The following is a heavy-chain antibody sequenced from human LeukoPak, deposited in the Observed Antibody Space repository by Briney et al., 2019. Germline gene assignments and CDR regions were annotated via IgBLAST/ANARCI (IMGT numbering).Heavy chain of an antibody. Sequence: GGSLRLSCLASGFSFSNYAMSWVRQAPGKGLEWVSNAGSSSRLYGDSVKGRFPVSRDNSKNTLYLQMNSLRADDTAVYYCAKQRGALRENYYMDVWGKGTTVTVSS. CDR2: AGSSSR. CDR3: AKQRGALRENYYMDV. CDR1: GFSFSNYA. V-gene: IGHV3-23*01. J-gene: IGHJ6*03.